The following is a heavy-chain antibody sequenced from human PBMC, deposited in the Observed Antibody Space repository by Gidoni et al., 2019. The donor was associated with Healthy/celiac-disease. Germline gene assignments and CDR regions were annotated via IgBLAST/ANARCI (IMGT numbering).Heavy chain of an antibody. Sequence: QVQLQESGPGLVQPSQTLSLTCTVSGGSISSGGYYWSWIRQHPGKGMEWIGYIYYSGSTYYNPSLKSRVTISVDTSKNQFSLKLSSVTAADTAVYYCARGRPYYYYYYYMDVWGKGTTVTVSS. CDR1: GGSISSGGYY. D-gene: IGHD6-6*01. CDR2: IYYSGST. V-gene: IGHV4-31*03. J-gene: IGHJ6*03. CDR3: ARGRPYYYYYYYMDV.